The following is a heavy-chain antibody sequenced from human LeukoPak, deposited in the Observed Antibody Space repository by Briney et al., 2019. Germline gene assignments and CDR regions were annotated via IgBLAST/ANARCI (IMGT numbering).Heavy chain of an antibody. D-gene: IGHD2-2*01. CDR2: ISHDRVDK. Sequence: PGGSLRLSCAASGFTFDTYGMHWVRQAPGKGLAWVAVISHDRVDKYYADSVKGRFTISRDNSKNTVSLQVNSLRAEDTAAYYCAKGGYCSATRCYVGKGMDDWGQGTLVTVSS. V-gene: IGHV3-30*18. J-gene: IGHJ4*02. CDR3: AKGGYCSATRCYVGKGMDD. CDR1: GFTFDTYG.